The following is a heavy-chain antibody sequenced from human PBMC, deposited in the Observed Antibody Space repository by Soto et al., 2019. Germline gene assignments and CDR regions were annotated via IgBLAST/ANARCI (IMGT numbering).Heavy chain of an antibody. V-gene: IGHV1-2*02. CDR1: SFTITDLR. Sequence: ALVNGAFTSSSFTITDLRTAWLHQDPGQGLEWVGWINPKNGGINYAQKFQGRVTMTRDTSVNTSYMDLNRLNFNDSATFYCVQAQSDL. CDR2: INPKNGGI. J-gene: IGHJ2*01. D-gene: IGHD6-19*01. CDR3: VQAQSDL.